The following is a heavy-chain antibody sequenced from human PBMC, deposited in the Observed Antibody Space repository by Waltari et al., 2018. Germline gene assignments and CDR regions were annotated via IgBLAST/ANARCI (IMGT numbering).Heavy chain of an antibody. J-gene: IGHJ4*02. D-gene: IGHD3-10*01. Sequence: QVQLVQSGAEVKNPGSSVKVSCKASGGTFSSYAISWVRQAPGQGLEWMGRIIPIFGTANYAQNVEGRVTITADKSTSTAYMELSSLRSEDTAVYYCASFGSNYGRYYFDYWGQGTLVTVSS. V-gene: IGHV1-69*08. CDR2: IIPIFGTA. CDR1: GGTFSSYA. CDR3: ASFGSNYGRYYFDY.